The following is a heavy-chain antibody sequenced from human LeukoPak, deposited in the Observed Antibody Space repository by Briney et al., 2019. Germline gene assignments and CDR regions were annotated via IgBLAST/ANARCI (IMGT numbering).Heavy chain of an antibody. CDR2: IKQDGSEK. CDR1: GFTFSSYW. CDR3: ATSRTSDY. J-gene: IGHJ4*02. Sequence: PGESLRLSCAASGFTFSSYWMSWVRQAPGKGLEWVAIIKQDGSEKYYVDSVKGRFTISRDNAEKSLYLQMNSLRAADTAVYYCATSRTSDYWGQGILVTVSS. V-gene: IGHV3-7*03. D-gene: IGHD1-14*01.